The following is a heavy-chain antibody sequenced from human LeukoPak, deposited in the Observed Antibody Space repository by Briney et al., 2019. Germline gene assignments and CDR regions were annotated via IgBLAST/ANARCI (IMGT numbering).Heavy chain of an antibody. CDR1: GFTFSSYA. V-gene: IGHV3-23*01. CDR3: ANQLHRGVFHYYYMDV. CDR2: ISGSGGST. D-gene: IGHD3-10*01. Sequence: GGSLRLSCAASGFTFSSYAMSWVRQAPGKGLEWVSAISGSGGSTYYADSVKGRFTISRDNSKNTLYLQMNSLRAEDTAVYYCANQLHRGVFHYYYMDVWGKGTMVTVSS. J-gene: IGHJ6*03.